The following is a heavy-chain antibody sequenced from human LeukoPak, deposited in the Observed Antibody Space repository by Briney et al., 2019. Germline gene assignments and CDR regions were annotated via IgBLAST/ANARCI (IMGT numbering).Heavy chain of an antibody. Sequence: SETLSLTCAVYGGSFSGYYWSWIRQPPGKGLEWIGEINHSGSTNYNPSLKSRVTISVDKSKNQFSRKLRSVTAADTAVYYCARGHIVVVQAVLTRENWFDPWGQGTLVTVSS. D-gene: IGHD2-2*01. CDR1: GGSFSGYY. V-gene: IGHV4-34*01. CDR3: ARGHIVVVQAVLTRENWFDP. J-gene: IGHJ5*02. CDR2: INHSGST.